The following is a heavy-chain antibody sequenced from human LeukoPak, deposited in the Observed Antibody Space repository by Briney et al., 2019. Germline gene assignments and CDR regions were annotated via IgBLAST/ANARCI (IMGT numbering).Heavy chain of an antibody. CDR1: DGSITNYD. D-gene: IGHD4-17*01. Sequence: KPSETLSLTCTVSDGSITNYDWSWVRQPPGKGLEFIGHVHYSGTADYNPSLRSRVTISIDTSKKHFFLKLKSVTAADTAVYYCARGYGDFRVEGRYLGQGTLVTVSS. J-gene: IGHJ4*02. V-gene: IGHV4-59*01. CDR3: ARGYGDFRVEGRY. CDR2: VHYSGTA.